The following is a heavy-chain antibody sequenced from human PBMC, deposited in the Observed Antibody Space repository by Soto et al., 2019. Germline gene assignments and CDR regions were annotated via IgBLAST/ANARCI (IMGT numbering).Heavy chain of an antibody. J-gene: IGHJ4*02. CDR1: GYTFTSYG. Sequence: QVQLVQSGDEVKKPGASVKVSCKASGYTFTSYGISWVRQAPGQGLEWMGWSSTYNGDTNYAPKLQGRVTMTTDTSTSTAYMELRSLRSDDTAVYYCAGDFPGDRFHYWGQGTLVTVSS. CDR3: AGDFPGDRFHY. CDR2: SSTYNGDT. D-gene: IGHD2-21*02. V-gene: IGHV1-18*01.